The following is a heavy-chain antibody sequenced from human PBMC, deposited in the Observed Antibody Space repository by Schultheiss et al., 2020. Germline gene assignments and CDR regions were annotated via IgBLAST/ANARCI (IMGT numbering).Heavy chain of an antibody. J-gene: IGHJ4*02. Sequence: SETLSLTCAVSGGSISSSNWWSWVRQPPGKGLEWIGEIYHSGSTNYNPSLKSRVTISVDTSKNQFSLKLSSVTAADTAVYYCARWRGYSYGYFDYWGQGTLVTVSS. V-gene: IGHV4-4*02. CDR3: ARWRGYSYGYFDY. CDR1: GGSISSSNW. D-gene: IGHD5-18*01. CDR2: IYHSGST.